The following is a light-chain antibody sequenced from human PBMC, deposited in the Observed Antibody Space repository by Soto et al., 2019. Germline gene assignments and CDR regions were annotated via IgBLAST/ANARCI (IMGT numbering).Light chain of an antibody. Sequence: EIVMTQSPATLSVSPGETATLSCRASQSVRSNLAWYQQKPGQAPRLLFYAASTRATGIAARFSGSGSGTEFTLTISSLQSEDFAVYYCQQYNDWPRTFGQGTKLEIK. J-gene: IGKJ2*01. CDR1: QSVRSN. V-gene: IGKV3-15*01. CDR3: QQYNDWPRT. CDR2: AAS.